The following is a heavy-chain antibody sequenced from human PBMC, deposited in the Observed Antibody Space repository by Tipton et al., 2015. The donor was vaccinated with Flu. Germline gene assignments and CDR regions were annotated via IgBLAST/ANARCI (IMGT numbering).Heavy chain of an antibody. D-gene: IGHD1-1*01. Sequence: LSCTVSGGSISTTIYYWGWDRQPPGKGLEWIGSIYYSGTTYYNPSLKSRVTISIDASKNQFSLDLTSLTAADTAVYYCARDLWNDRRAYYYYGVDVWGQGTTVTVPS. J-gene: IGHJ6*02. CDR2: IYYSGTT. CDR3: ARDLWNDRRAYYYYGVDV. V-gene: IGHV4-39*07. CDR1: GGSISTTIYY.